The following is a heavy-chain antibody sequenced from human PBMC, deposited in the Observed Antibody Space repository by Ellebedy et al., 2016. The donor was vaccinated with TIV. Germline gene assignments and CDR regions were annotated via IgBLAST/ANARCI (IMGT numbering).Heavy chain of an antibody. D-gene: IGHD3-22*01. J-gene: IGHJ1*01. CDR3: ARDPELLL. CDR2: IHYSGST. V-gene: IGHV4-59*11. Sequence: MPSETLSLTCSVSGASINDQYWGWIRQPPGKGLEWIATIHYSGSTKYNPSLSSRVTISMDSPKHQVSMQLISVTAADTAVYYCARDPELLLWGQGTLVTVSS. CDR1: GASINDQY.